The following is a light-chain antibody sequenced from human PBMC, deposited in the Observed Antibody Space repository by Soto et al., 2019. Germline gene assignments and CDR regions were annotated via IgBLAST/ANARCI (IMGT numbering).Light chain of an antibody. CDR1: QSVSSSY. CDR3: QQYSSSPTWT. V-gene: IGKV3-20*01. J-gene: IGKJ1*01. Sequence: EIVLTQSPGTLSLSPGERATLSCRASQSVSSSYLGWYQQKPGQSPRLVIYGASSRATGIPDRFSGSGSGTDFPLTISRLEPEDFAVYYCQQYSSSPTWTFGQGTKVEIK. CDR2: GAS.